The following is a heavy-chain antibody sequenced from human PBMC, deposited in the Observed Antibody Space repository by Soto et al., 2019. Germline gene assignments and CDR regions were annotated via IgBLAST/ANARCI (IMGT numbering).Heavy chain of an antibody. CDR1: GGTFSSYT. CDR2: IIPILGIA. V-gene: IGHV1-69*08. Sequence: QVQLVQSGAEVKKPGSSVKVSCKASGGTFSSYTISWVRQAPGQGLEWMGRIIPILGIANYAQKFQGRVTITADKSTSTAYMELSSLRSEDTAVYYCAREYLLVRGFLDCWGQGTLVTVSS. J-gene: IGHJ4*02. CDR3: AREYLLVRGFLDC. D-gene: IGHD6-13*01.